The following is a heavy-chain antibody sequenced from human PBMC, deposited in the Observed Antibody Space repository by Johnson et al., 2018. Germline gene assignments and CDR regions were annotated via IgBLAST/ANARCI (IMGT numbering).Heavy chain of an antibody. D-gene: IGHD1-26*01. J-gene: IGHJ3*02. CDR1: GYTFTNYY. Sequence: QVQLVQSGAEVKKPGASVTVSCKTSGYTFTNYYIHWVRQAPGQGLEWLAMINPNGGSTRYARQFQARITLTRDTSTGTVYMDITSLRNDDTAFYYWPRPVGLTDAFDIWGQGTMVTVSS. CDR2: INPNGGST. V-gene: IGHV1-46*01. CDR3: PRPVGLTDAFDI.